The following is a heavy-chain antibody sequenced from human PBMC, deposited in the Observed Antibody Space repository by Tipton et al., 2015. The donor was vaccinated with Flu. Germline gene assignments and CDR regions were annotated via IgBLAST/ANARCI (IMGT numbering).Heavy chain of an antibody. Sequence: TLSLTCAVSGGSISSYYWSWIRQPAGKGLEWIGRIYTSGSTNYNPSLKSRVTMSVDTSKNQFSLKLSSVTTADTAVYYCARGLIYGADDYWGQGTLVTVSS. V-gene: IGHV4-4*07. CDR2: IYTSGST. CDR3: ARGLIYGADDY. J-gene: IGHJ4*02. CDR1: GGSISSYY. D-gene: IGHD4-17*01.